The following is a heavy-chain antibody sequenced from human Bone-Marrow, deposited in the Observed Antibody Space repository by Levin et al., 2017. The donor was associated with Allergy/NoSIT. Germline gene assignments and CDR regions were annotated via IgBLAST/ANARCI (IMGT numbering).Heavy chain of an antibody. D-gene: IGHD6-19*01. Sequence: PLASVKVSCKASGYTFTGYYMHWVRQAPGQGLEWMGRINPNSGGTNYAQKFQGRVTMTRDTSISTAYMELSRLRSDDTAVYYCARAKPRGSGAVAGTGYYYGMDVWGQGTTVTVSS. CDR1: GYTFTGYY. J-gene: IGHJ6*02. V-gene: IGHV1-2*06. CDR3: ARAKPRGSGAVAGTGYYYGMDV. CDR2: INPNSGGT.